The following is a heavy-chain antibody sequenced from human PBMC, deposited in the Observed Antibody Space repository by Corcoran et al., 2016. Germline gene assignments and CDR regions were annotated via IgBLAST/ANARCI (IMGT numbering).Heavy chain of an antibody. D-gene: IGHD3-10*01. V-gene: IGHV1-18*01. CDR2: ISGYNGNT. J-gene: IGHJ5*02. CDR3: ARRPRGSGWFDP. Sequence: QVQLVQSGAEVKKPGASVKVSCKASGYTFTSSGISWVRQAPGQGLEWMGWISGYNGNTNYALKLQGIVTMTTDTSTSTAYMEMRSLRSDDKAVYYCARRPRGSGWFDPGGQGTLVTVSS. CDR1: GYTFTSSG.